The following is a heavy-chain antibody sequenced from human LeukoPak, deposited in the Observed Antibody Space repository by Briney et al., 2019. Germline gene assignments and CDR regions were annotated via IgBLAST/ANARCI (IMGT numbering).Heavy chain of an antibody. D-gene: IGHD2-15*01. CDR3: ASRGGTRLYYYYMDV. CDR2: ISGSGGST. V-gene: IGHV3-23*01. CDR1: GFTFSSYA. J-gene: IGHJ6*03. Sequence: PGGSLGLSCAASGFTFSSYAMSWVRQAPGKGLEWVSAISGSGGSTYYADSVKGRFTISRDNAKNSLYLQMNSLRAEDTAVYYCASRGGTRLYYYYMDVWGKGTTVTVSS.